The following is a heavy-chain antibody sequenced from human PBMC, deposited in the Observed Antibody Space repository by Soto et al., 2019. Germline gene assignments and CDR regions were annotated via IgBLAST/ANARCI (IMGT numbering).Heavy chain of an antibody. Sequence: SETLSLTCTVSGGSISSYYWSWIRQPPGKGLEWIGYIYYSGSTNYNPSLKSRVTISVDTSKNQFSLKLSSVTAADTAVYYCARYYDSSGSVYFDYWGQGTLVTVSS. CDR1: GGSISSYY. D-gene: IGHD3-22*01. V-gene: IGHV4-59*01. CDR2: IYYSGST. J-gene: IGHJ4*02. CDR3: ARYYDSSGSVYFDY.